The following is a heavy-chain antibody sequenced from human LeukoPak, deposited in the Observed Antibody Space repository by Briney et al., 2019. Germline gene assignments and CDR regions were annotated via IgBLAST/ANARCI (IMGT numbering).Heavy chain of an antibody. CDR3: ARQVSGYYYFDY. Sequence: SETLSLTCAVYGGSFSGYYWSWIRQPPGKGLEWIGEINHSGSTNYNPSLKSRVTISVDTSKNQFSLKLSSVTAEDTAVYYCARQVSGYYYFDYWGQGTLVTVSS. CDR2: INHSGST. J-gene: IGHJ4*02. V-gene: IGHV4-34*01. CDR1: GGSFSGYY. D-gene: IGHD3-22*01.